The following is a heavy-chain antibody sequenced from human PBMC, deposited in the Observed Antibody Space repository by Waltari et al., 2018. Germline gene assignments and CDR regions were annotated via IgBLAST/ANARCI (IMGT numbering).Heavy chain of an antibody. J-gene: IGHJ3*02. CDR3: VRQQWGSDIHDAFDI. Sequence: LVESGGGVVQPGRSLRLSCAASGVTFSPHSMHWVRQAPNKGLEGVAVMSYDGSTKNYADSVKGRFSISRDNSQNMLYLQLSRLRPEDTALYYCVRQQWGSDIHDAFDIWGQGTTVTVSS. D-gene: IGHD1-26*01. V-gene: IGHV3-30*03. CDR1: GVTFSPHS. CDR2: MSYDGSTK.